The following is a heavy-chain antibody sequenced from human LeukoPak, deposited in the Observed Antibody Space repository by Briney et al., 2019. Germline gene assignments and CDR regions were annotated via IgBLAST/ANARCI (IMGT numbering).Heavy chain of an antibody. Sequence: PSETLSLTCTVSGGSISGYYWSWIRQPPGEGLQWIGYIYYSGSTNYNPSLKSRVTISVDTSKNQFSLKLGSVTAADTAVYYCARGSSGWYFDYWGQGTLVTVSS. CDR3: ARGSSGWYFDY. V-gene: IGHV4-59*01. CDR2: IYYSGST. J-gene: IGHJ4*02. D-gene: IGHD6-19*01. CDR1: GGSISGYY.